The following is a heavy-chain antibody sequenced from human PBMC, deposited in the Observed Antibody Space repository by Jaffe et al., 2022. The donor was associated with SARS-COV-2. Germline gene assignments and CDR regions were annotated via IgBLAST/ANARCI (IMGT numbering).Heavy chain of an antibody. D-gene: IGHD3-9*01. Sequence: QVQLVQSGAEVKKPGSSVKVSCKASGGTFSSYAISWVRQAPGQGLEWMGGIIPIFGTANYAQKFQGRVTITADESTSTAYMELSSLRSEDTAVYYCARLPAYYDILTGYYGYFDYWGQGTLVTVSS. J-gene: IGHJ4*02. V-gene: IGHV1-69*01. CDR1: GGTFSSYA. CDR2: IIPIFGTA. CDR3: ARLPAYYDILTGYYGYFDY.